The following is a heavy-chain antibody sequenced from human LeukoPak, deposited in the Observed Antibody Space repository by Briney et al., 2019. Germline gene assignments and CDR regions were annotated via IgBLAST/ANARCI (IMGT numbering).Heavy chain of an antibody. CDR3: ARNGRGGSGSYFDY. D-gene: IGHD3-10*01. J-gene: IGHJ4*02. CDR2: ISGYSGNT. V-gene: IGHV1-18*01. CDR1: GFTFTSYG. Sequence: ASVKVSCKASGFTFTSYGFIWVRQAPGQGFEWMGWISGYSGNTNSAQKLQGRVTMTTDTSTSTVYMELRSLRSDDTAVYYCARNGRGGSGSYFDYWGQGTLVTVSS.